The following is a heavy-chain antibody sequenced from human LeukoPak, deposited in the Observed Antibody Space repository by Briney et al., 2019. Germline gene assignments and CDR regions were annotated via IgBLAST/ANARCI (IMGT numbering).Heavy chain of an antibody. J-gene: IGHJ4*02. Sequence: TSETLSLTCAVYGGSFSGYYWSWIRQPPGKGLEWIGEINHSGSTNYNPSLKSRVTISVDTSKNQFSLKLSSVTAADTAVYYCARGREQWLVRWVSGSYYFDYWGQGTLVTVSS. CDR3: ARGREQWLVRWVSGSYYFDY. CDR1: GGSFSGYY. CDR2: INHSGST. D-gene: IGHD6-19*01. V-gene: IGHV4-34*01.